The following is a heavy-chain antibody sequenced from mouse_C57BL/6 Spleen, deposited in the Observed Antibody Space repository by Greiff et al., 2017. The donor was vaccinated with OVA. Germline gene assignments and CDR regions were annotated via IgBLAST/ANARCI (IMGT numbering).Heavy chain of an antibody. CDR2: INPNNGGT. CDR1: GYTFTDYY. V-gene: IGHV1-26*01. D-gene: IGHD1-1*01. J-gene: IGHJ4*01. CDR3: ARSYYGSSLDY. Sequence: EVKLQQSGPELVKPGASVKISCKASGYTFTDYYMNWVKQSHGKSLEWIGDINPNNGGTSYNQKFKGKATLTVDKSSSTAYMELRSLTSEDSAVYYCARSYYGSSLDYWGQGTSVTVSS.